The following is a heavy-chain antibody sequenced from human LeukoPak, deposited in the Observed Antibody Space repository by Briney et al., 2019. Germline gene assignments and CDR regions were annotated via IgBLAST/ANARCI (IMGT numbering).Heavy chain of an antibody. D-gene: IGHD4-11*01. CDR3: AREDYSNYHLSYYYYYMDV. Sequence: SETLSLTCTVAGGSISSSRNYWGWIRQPPGRGLEWIGSLYYSGTTYYNPSLKSRVTISVDASKNQFSLKLSSVTAADTAVYYCAREDYSNYHLSYYYYYMDVWGKGTTVTVSS. CDR2: LYYSGTT. J-gene: IGHJ6*03. CDR1: GGSISSSRNY. V-gene: IGHV4-39*07.